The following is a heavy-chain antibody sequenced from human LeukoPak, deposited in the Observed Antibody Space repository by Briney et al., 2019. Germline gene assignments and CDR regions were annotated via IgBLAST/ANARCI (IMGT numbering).Heavy chain of an antibody. D-gene: IGHD5-18*01. J-gene: IGHJ5*02. V-gene: IGHV4-38-2*02. CDR3: ARYRIQLSS. CDR1: GYSISSGYY. Sequence: SETLSLTCTVSGYSISSGYYWGWIRQPPGKGLEWIGSIYHSGSTYYNPSLKSRVTISVDTSKNQFSLKLSSVTAADTAVYYCARYRIQLSSWGQGTLVTVSS. CDR2: IYHSGST.